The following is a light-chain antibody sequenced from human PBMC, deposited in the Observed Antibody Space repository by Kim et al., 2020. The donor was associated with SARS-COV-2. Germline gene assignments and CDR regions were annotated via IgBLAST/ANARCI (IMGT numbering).Light chain of an antibody. CDR3: QSYDSSLSGWV. J-gene: IGLJ3*02. CDR2: GNS. CDR1: SSNIGAGYD. Sequence: QRVTIVCSGSSSNIGAGYDVPWYQQLPGTAPKLLIYGNSNRPSGVPDRFSGSKSGTSASLAITGLQAEDEADYYCQSYDSSLSGWVFGGGTKLTVL. V-gene: IGLV1-40*01.